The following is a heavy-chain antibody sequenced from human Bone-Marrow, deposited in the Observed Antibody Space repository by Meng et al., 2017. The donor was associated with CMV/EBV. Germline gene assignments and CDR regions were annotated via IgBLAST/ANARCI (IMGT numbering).Heavy chain of an antibody. D-gene: IGHD3-22*01. V-gene: IGHV4-34*01. CDR3: VGGVTGYYYDSSYYSTSPPHDY. CDR1: GGSFSGYY. Sequence: SETLSLTCAVYGGSFSGYYWSWIRQPPGKGLEWIGEINHSGSTNYNPSLKSRVTISVDTSKNQFSLKLSSVTAADTAVYYCVGGVTGYYYDSSYYSTSPPHDYWGQGTLVTVSS. J-gene: IGHJ4*02. CDR2: INHSGST.